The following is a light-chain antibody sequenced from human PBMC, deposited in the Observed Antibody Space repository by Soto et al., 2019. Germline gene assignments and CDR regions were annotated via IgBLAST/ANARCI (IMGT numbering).Light chain of an antibody. CDR1: QSVSSY. J-gene: IGKJ1*01. CDR3: QQRSNWPRT. CDR2: DAS. Sequence: EIVLTQSPATLSLSPGERATLSCRASQSVSSYLAWYKQKVGQTPRLLIYDASNRATGIPARFSGSGSGTDFTLTISSLEPEDFAVYYCQQRSNWPRTFGQVTKVEIK. V-gene: IGKV3-11*01.